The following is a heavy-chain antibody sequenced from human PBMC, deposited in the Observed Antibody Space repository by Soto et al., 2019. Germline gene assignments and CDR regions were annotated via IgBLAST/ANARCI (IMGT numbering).Heavy chain of an antibody. CDR3: AKEPYGDYGLYFDY. Sequence: GGSLRLSCAASGFTFSTYWMTWVRQAPGKGLEWVSAISGSGGSTYYADSVKGRFTISRDNSKNTLYLQMNSLRAEDTAVYYCAKEPYGDYGLYFDYWGQGTLVTVSS. CDR2: ISGSGGST. CDR1: GFTFSTYW. D-gene: IGHD4-17*01. J-gene: IGHJ4*02. V-gene: IGHV3-23*01.